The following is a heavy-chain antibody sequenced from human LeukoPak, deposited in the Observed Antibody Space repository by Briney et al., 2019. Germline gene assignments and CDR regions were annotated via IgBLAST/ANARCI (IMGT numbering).Heavy chain of an antibody. J-gene: IGHJ3*02. V-gene: IGHV4-59*01. CDR1: GGSISSDY. Sequence: PSETLSLTCTVSGGSISSDYWSWIRQPPGKGLEWIGNIYYSGSTNYNPSLKSRVTISVDTSKNQFSLKLSSVTAADTAVYYCARASSGGNYYDSSGYSPGDAFDIWGQGTMVTVSS. CDR3: ARASSGGNYYDSSGYSPGDAFDI. CDR2: IYYSGST. D-gene: IGHD3-22*01.